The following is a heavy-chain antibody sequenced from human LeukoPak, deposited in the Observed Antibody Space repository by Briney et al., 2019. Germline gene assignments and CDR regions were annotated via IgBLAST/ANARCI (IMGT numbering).Heavy chain of an antibody. CDR1: GYSFTSYG. D-gene: IGHD2-8*01. CDR3: AREECSIGVCYPSGY. V-gene: IGHV1-18*01. CDR2: ISTHNANT. Sequence: EASVKVSCKASGYSFTSYGISWVRQAPGQGLEWMGWISTHNANTNYALKLQGRVTLTTDTSTNTAYMELKSLRSDDTAVYYCAREECSIGVCYPSGYWGQGTLVTVSS. J-gene: IGHJ4*02.